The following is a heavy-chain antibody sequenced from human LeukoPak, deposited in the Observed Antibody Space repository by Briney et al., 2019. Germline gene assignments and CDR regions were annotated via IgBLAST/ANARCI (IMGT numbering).Heavy chain of an antibody. CDR3: AKSPTVDAAFDI. CDR2: IGYTGDST. V-gene: IGHV3-23*01. J-gene: IGHJ3*02. D-gene: IGHD4-23*01. Sequence: GGSLRLSCAASGFTFSNYAMNWVRQAPGKGLEWVSGIGYTGDSTFYADSVKGRFTVSRDSSKNTLFLHMNSLRAEDTALYYCAKSPTVDAAFDIWGQGTMVTVSS. CDR1: GFTFSNYA.